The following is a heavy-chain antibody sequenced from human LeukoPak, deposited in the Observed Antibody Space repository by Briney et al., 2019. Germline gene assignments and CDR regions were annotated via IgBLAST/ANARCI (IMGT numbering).Heavy chain of an antibody. V-gene: IGHV3-23*01. D-gene: IGHD3-3*01. J-gene: IGHJ4*02. CDR1: GFTFSSYA. Sequence: GESLRLSCAASGFTFSSYAMSWVRQAPGKGLERVSAISGSGGSTYYADSVKGRFTISRDNSKNTLYLQMNSLRAEDTAVYYCAKGETYDFWSGFWYWGQGTLVTVSS. CDR3: AKGETYDFWSGFWY. CDR2: ISGSGGST.